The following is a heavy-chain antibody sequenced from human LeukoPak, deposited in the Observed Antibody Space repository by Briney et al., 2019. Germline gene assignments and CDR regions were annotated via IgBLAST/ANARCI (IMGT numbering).Heavy chain of an antibody. V-gene: IGHV3-53*01. Sequence: GGSLRLSCAASGFTVSSNYMSWVHQAPGKGREWVSVIYSGGSTYYADSVKGRFTISRDNSKNTLYLQMNSLRAEDTAVYYCAILSYGSGIYDYWGQGTLVTVSS. D-gene: IGHD3-10*01. J-gene: IGHJ4*02. CDR2: IYSGGST. CDR1: GFTVSSNY. CDR3: AILSYGSGIYDY.